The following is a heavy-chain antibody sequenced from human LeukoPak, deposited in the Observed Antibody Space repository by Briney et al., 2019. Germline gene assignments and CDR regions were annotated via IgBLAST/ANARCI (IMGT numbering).Heavy chain of an antibody. CDR2: ISSSSSYI. J-gene: IGHJ2*01. V-gene: IGHV3-21*01. CDR3: ARDRRYCSGGSCYSWYFDL. D-gene: IGHD2-15*01. Sequence: GGSLRLSCAASGFTFSSYSMNWVRQAPGKGLEWVSSISSSSSYIYYADSVKGRFTISRDNAKNSLYLQMNSLRAEDTAVYYCARDRRYCSGGSCYSWYFDLWGRGTLVTVSS. CDR1: GFTFSSYS.